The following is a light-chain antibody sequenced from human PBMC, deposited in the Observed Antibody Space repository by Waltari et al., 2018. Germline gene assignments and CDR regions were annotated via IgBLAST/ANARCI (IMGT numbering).Light chain of an antibody. V-gene: IGLV2-23*02. CDR2: EVS. Sequence: QSALTQPASVSGSPGQSITISCTGTSSVFRCYNLVPWYQQHPGTAPKLMIYEVSKRPSGVSNRFSGSKSGNTASLTISGLQADDEADYYCCSYAGSLSKVFGGGTKLTVL. CDR1: SSVFRCYNL. J-gene: IGLJ2*01. CDR3: CSYAGSLSKV.